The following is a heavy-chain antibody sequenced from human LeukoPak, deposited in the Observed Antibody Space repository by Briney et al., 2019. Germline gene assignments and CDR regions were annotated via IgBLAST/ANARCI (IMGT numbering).Heavy chain of an antibody. CDR1: GFTFSSYS. Sequence: PGGSLRLSCAASGFTFSSYSMNWVRQAPGKGLEWVSSISSSSSYIYYADSVKGRFTISRDNAKNSLYLQMNSLRAEDTAVYYCARDYVLLWFGETRFDYWGQGTLVTVSS. V-gene: IGHV3-21*01. CDR2: ISSSSSYI. CDR3: ARDYVLLWFGETRFDY. D-gene: IGHD3-10*01. J-gene: IGHJ4*02.